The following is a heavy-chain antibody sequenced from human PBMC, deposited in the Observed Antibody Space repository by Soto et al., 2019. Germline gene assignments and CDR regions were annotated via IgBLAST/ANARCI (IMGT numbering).Heavy chain of an antibody. J-gene: IGHJ6*02. V-gene: IGHV4-39*01. CDR1: GGSISSSSYY. CDR3: ATPAPKPYYYYGMDV. Sequence: SETLSLTCTVSGGSISSSSYYWGWIRQPPGKGLEWIGSIYYSGSTYYNPSLKSRVTISVDTSKNQFSLKLSSVTAADTAVYCCATPAPKPYYYYGMDVWGQGTTVTVSS. CDR2: IYYSGST.